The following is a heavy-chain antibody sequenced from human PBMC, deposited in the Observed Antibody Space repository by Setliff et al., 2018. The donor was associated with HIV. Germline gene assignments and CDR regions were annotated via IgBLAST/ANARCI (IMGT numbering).Heavy chain of an antibody. D-gene: IGHD5-12*01. Sequence: SETLSLTCAVYGGSFSDYYWSWIRQPPGKGLEWIGEMNHSGSRKYNPSLKSRVTMSVDTSKRQFSLNLTSVTAADTAVYYCARHVDIVAPFDFWGQGTLVTVS. V-gene: IGHV4-34*01. J-gene: IGHJ4*02. CDR3: ARHVDIVAPFDF. CDR2: MNHSGSR. CDR1: GGSFSDYY.